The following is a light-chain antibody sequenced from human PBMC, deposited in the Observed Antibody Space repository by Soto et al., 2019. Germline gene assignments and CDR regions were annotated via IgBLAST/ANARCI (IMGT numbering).Light chain of an antibody. Sequence: EIVMTQSPDTLSVSPGERATLSCRASQSVSDRVVWYQQKSGQAPSLLIYAASTRAAGVPARFSGSGSGTEFTLTISGLQSEDFALYFCQQYNNWPFSFGQGTRLEIK. J-gene: IGKJ5*01. V-gene: IGKV3-15*01. CDR3: QQYNNWPFS. CDR1: QSVSDR. CDR2: AAS.